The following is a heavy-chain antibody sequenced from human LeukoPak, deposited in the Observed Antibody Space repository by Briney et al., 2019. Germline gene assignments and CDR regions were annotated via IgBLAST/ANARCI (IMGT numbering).Heavy chain of an antibody. CDR1: GGSVSSGDYY. Sequence: PSQTLSLTCTVSGGSVSSGDYYWSWIRQPAGKGLEWIGRIYTSGSTNYSPSLKSRVTISLDTSKNQFSLSLSSVTAADTAVYYCARGGELMNYWGQGTLVTVSS. J-gene: IGHJ4*02. CDR2: IYTSGST. D-gene: IGHD1-26*01. V-gene: IGHV4-61*02. CDR3: ARGGELMNY.